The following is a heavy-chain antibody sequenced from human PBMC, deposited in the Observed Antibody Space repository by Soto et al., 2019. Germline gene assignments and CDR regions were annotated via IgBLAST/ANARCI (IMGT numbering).Heavy chain of an antibody. CDR1: GGTFSSYT. J-gene: IGHJ4*02. Sequence: QVQLVQSGAEVKKPGSSVKVSCKASGGTFSSYTISWVRQAPGQGPEWMGRIIPILGIANYAQKFQGRVTISADTSTSTAYMELSSLRSEDTAVYYCARTVYCTNGVCYTGGFDYWGQGTLVTVSS. V-gene: IGHV1-69*02. CDR3: ARTVYCTNGVCYTGGFDY. D-gene: IGHD2-8*01. CDR2: IIPILGIA.